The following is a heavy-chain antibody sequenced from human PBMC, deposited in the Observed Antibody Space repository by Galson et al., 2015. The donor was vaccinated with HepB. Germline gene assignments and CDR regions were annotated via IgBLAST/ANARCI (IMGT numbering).Heavy chain of an antibody. V-gene: IGHV3-30*04. D-gene: IGHD6-19*01. CDR1: GFTFSSYA. J-gene: IGHJ4*02. CDR2: ISYDGSNK. CDR3: ARSIGYSSGWLGY. Sequence: SLRLSCAASGFTFSSYAMHWVRQAPGKGLEWVAVISYDGSNKYYADSVKGRFTISRDNSKNTLYLQMNSLRAEDTAVYYCARSIGYSSGWLGYWGQGTLVTVSS.